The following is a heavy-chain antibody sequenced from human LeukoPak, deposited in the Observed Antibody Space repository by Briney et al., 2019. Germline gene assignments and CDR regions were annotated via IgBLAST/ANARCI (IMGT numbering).Heavy chain of an antibody. V-gene: IGHV4-4*02. J-gene: IGHJ4*02. CDR1: GGSIGSNDW. Sequence: SEILSLTCTVSGGSIGSNDWWSWVRQAPGKGLEWIGESHHSGSTVYNPSLQSRVTILLDKSRNQFSLNLNSVTAADTAVYYCAGTNFFGSGPLYWGQGTLVTVSS. D-gene: IGHD3-10*01. CDR3: AGTNFFGSGPLY. CDR2: SHHSGST.